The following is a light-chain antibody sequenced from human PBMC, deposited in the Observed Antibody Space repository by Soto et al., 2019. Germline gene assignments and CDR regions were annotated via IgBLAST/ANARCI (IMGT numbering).Light chain of an antibody. J-gene: IGKJ4*01. CDR3: QQRSNWPPLT. CDR2: DVS. Sequence: EIVLTQSPATLSLSPGDRATLSCRASQSVGSYLAWYQQKPGQTPRLLIYDVSNRATGIPARFSGSGSGTDFTLTISSLEPEDFAIYYCQQRSNWPPLTFGGGTKVEIK. V-gene: IGKV3-11*01. CDR1: QSVGSY.